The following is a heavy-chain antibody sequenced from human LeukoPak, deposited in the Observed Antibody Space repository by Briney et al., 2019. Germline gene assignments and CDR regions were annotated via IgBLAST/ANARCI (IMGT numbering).Heavy chain of an antibody. J-gene: IGHJ3*02. CDR1: GFTFDDYA. CDR2: ISWNSGSI. CDR3: AKDIGSHGVYAFDI. Sequence: PGRSLRLSCAASGFTFDDYAMHWVRQAPGKGLEWVSGISWNSGSIGYADSVKGRFTISRDNAKNSLYLQMNSLRAEDMALYYCAKDIGSHGVYAFDIWGQGTMVTVSS. D-gene: IGHD2-8*01. V-gene: IGHV3-9*03.